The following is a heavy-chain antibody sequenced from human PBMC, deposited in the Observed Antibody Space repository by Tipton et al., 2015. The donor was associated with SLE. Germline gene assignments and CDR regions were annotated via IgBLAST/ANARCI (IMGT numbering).Heavy chain of an antibody. J-gene: IGHJ6*02. CDR3: AKVSSAAAGYYYYYYGMDV. V-gene: IGHV3-30*18. Sequence: RSLRLSCAASGFTFSSYGMHWVRQAPGKGLEWVAVISYDGSNKYYADSVKGRFTISRDNSKNTLYLQMNSLRAEDTAVYYCAKVSSAAAGYYYYYYGMDVWGQGTTVTVSS. CDR1: GFTFSSYG. D-gene: IGHD6-13*01. CDR2: ISYDGSNK.